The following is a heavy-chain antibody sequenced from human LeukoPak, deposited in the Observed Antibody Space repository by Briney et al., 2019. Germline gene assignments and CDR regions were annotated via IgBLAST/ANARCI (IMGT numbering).Heavy chain of an antibody. V-gene: IGHV3-21*01. CDR3: ARDTAMVYYFDY. Sequence: PGGSLRLSCAASGFTFSSYSMNWVRQAPGKGLGWVSSISSSSSYIYYADSVKGRFTISRDNAKNSLYLQMNSLRAEDTAVYYCARDTAMVYYFDYWGQGTLVTVSS. CDR2: ISSSSSYI. J-gene: IGHJ4*02. D-gene: IGHD5-18*01. CDR1: GFTFSSYS.